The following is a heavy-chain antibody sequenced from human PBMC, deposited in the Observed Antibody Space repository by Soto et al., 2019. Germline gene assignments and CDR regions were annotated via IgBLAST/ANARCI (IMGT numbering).Heavy chain of an antibody. J-gene: IGHJ4*02. CDR1: GGPISSSSYY. CDR2: IYYGATT. Sequence: QLQLQESGPGLVKPSETLSLTCTVSGGPISSSSYYWGWIRQPPGKGLEWIGSIYYGATTYYNPSLKSRVTISVDTSKSQFSLDLSSVTAADTDVYYCARHLGDGYKDFFDYWGQGTLVTVSS. CDR3: ARHLGDGYKDFFDY. D-gene: IGHD5-12*01. V-gene: IGHV4-39*01.